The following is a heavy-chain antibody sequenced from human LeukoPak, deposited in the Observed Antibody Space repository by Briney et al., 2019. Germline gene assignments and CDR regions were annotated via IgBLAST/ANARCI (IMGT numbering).Heavy chain of an antibody. V-gene: IGHV3-23*01. CDR2: SXXGGSS. J-gene: IGHJ4*02. Sequence: SXXGGSSYYAVSVKGRFTISRDNSKNTVYMQMNSLRAEDTAVYYCATYYDILTGYYSPPVPYYFDYWGQGTLVTVSS. D-gene: IGHD3-9*01. CDR3: ATYYDILTGYYSPPVPYYFDY.